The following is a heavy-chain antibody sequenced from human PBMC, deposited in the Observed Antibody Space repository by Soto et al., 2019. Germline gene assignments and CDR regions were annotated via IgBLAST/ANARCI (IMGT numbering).Heavy chain of an antibody. CDR2: ISYDGSNK. CDR3: RCGDGGFAFDI. V-gene: IGHV3-30*03. CDR1: GFTFSSYG. J-gene: IGHJ3*02. D-gene: IGHD4-17*01. Sequence: GGSLRLSCAASGFTFSSYGMHWVRQAPGKGLEWVAVISYDGSNKYYADSVKGRFTISRDNSKNTLYLQMNSLRAEDTAVYYCRCGDGGFAFDIWGQGTMVTVSS.